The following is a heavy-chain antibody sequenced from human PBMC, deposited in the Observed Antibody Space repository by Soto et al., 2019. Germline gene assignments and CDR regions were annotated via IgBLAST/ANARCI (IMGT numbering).Heavy chain of an antibody. Sequence: SLRLSCVASGLSFSSYTMNWVRQAPGKGLEWVSGVSGNGGNTYYADSVKGRFSISRDNSKNTLYLQLNSLRAEDTAIYYCARDRMGASGWFDPWGQGTPVTVSS. V-gene: IGHV3-23*01. CDR2: VSGNGGNT. CDR1: GLSFSSYT. D-gene: IGHD1-26*01. J-gene: IGHJ5*02. CDR3: ARDRMGASGWFDP.